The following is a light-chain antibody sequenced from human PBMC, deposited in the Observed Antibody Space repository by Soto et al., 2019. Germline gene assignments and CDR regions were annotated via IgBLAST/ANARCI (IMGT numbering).Light chain of an antibody. CDR3: QQYGSSPYT. CDR1: QSVSRSY. J-gene: IGKJ2*01. Sequence: EIVLTQSPGTLSLSPGERATLSCRASQSVSRSYFAWYLQKPGQAPRLLIYGTSSRATGIPDRFSGSGSGTDFTLTISRLEPEDFAVYYCQQYGSSPYTFGQGTKLEIK. CDR2: GTS. V-gene: IGKV3-20*01.